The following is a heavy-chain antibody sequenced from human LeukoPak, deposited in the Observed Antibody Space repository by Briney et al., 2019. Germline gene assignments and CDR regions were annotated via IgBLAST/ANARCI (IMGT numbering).Heavy chain of an antibody. CDR2: ISGSGGST. D-gene: IGHD2-2*01. V-gene: IGHV3-23*01. Sequence: PGGSLRLSCAASGFTFSSYAMSWVRQAPGKGLEWVSAISGSGGSTYYADSVKGRFTISRDNSKNTLYLQMNSLRAEDTAVYYCAKPGGRGDCSSTSCYFWPFNYWGQGTLVTVSS. CDR3: AKPGGRGDCSSTSCYFWPFNY. CDR1: GFTFSSYA. J-gene: IGHJ4*02.